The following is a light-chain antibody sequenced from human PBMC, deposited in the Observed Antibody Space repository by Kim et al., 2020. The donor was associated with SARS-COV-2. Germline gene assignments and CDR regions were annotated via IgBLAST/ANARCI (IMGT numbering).Light chain of an antibody. V-gene: IGLV1-44*01. CDR1: TSDIGSST. CDR2: NND. J-gene: IGLJ3*02. Sequence: QSVLTQPPSASGTPGQRVTISCSGSTSDIGSSTVNWYQQVPGTAPTLLIYNNDQRPSGVSDRFSGSKSGTSASLAISGLQSEDDADYYCATWAGSLNGPVFGGGTKLTVL. CDR3: ATWAGSLNGPV.